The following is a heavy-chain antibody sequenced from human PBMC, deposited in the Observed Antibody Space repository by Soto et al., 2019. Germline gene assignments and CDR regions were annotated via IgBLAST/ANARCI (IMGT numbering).Heavy chain of an antibody. D-gene: IGHD6-19*01. Sequence: LQLQESGPGLVQSSETLSLTCIVSGEPINRDTFYWGWIRQPPGKGLEWIGSMSYSGSAYYNPCLESRVTMSVDTSKNQFSLKLSSVTAADTAVYYCARPGSTSGWFYFDSWGQGFLVIVSS. CDR2: MSYSGSA. CDR1: GEPINRDTFY. CDR3: ARPGSTSGWFYFDS. J-gene: IGHJ4*02. V-gene: IGHV4-39*01.